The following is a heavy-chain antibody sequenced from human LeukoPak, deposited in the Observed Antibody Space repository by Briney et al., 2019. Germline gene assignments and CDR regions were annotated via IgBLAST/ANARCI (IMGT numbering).Heavy chain of an antibody. J-gene: IGHJ6*02. CDR1: RFTLSSDD. D-gene: IGHD6-13*01. CDR3: AKDLDSLQLVYYYGMDV. Sequence: GGSLRLSCADSRFTLSSDDIRCAPDARGRGREWGSAISGSGGRTHYADSVKGRCTIARDNAKNTLYLQMNSLRAEDTAIYYCAKDLDSLQLVYYYGMDVWGQGTPVTVSS. V-gene: IGHV3-23*01. CDR2: ISGSGGRT.